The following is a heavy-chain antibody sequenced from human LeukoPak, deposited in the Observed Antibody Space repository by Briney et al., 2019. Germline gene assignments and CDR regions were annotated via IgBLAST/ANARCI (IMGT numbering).Heavy chain of an antibody. J-gene: IGHJ5*02. CDR2: INSSGGST. CDR1: GYTFSNYY. V-gene: IGHV1-46*01. D-gene: IGHD2-21*02. CDR3: ARIGGGGDWFLKWFDP. Sequence: GALVKVSCKASGYTFSNYYIHWVRQAPGQGLEWMGIINSSGGSTSYAQKFQGRVTMTTDASTSTVYMELSSLRSEDTAVYFCARIGGGGDWFLKWFDPWGQGTLVTVSS.